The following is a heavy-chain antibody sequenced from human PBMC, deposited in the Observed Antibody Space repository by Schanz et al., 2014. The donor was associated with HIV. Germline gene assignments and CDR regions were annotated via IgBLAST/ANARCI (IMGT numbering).Heavy chain of an antibody. CDR2: IIPMFGTA. CDR1: GGTFSSYA. V-gene: IGHV1-69*01. D-gene: IGHD2-2*02. J-gene: IGHJ6*02. Sequence: QVQLVQSGAEVKKPGSSVKVSCKASGGTFSSYAISWVRQAPGQGPEWMGGIIPMFGTANYAQRFRGRVTITADESTSTAYMELSSLRSEDTAVYYCARGEGYQMLYGYXGMDVWGQGTTVTVSS. CDR3: ARGEGYQMLYGYXGMDV.